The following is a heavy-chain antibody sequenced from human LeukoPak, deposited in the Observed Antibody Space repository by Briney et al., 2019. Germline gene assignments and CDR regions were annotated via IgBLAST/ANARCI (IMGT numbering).Heavy chain of an antibody. V-gene: IGHV1-46*01. J-gene: IGHJ3*02. Sequence: GASVKVSCKASGYTFTSYYMHWVRQAPGQGLEWMGIINPSGGSTSCAQKFQGRVTMTRDTSTSTVYMELSSLRSEDTAVYYCARVDGYSYGGEDAFDIWGQGTMVTVSS. D-gene: IGHD5-18*01. CDR3: ARVDGYSYGGEDAFDI. CDR2: INPSGGST. CDR1: GYTFTSYY.